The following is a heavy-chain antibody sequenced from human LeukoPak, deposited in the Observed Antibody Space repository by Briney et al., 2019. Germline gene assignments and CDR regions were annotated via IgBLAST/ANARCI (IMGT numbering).Heavy chain of an antibody. V-gene: IGHV4-59*01. CDR1: GGSISSYY. Sequence: SETLSLTCTVSGGSISSYYWSWIRQPPGKGLEWIGYIYYSGSTNYNPSLKSRITISVDTSKNQFSLKLSSVTAAATAVYYCAREGVVVPAAENLLNPWGQGTLVTVS. CDR3: AREGVVVPAAENLLNP. D-gene: IGHD2-2*01. J-gene: IGHJ5*02. CDR2: IYYSGST.